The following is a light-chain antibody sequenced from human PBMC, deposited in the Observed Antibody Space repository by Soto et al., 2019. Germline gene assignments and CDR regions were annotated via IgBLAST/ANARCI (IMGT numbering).Light chain of an antibody. V-gene: IGKV3-20*01. CDR3: QQYGSSPGT. CDR2: GAS. J-gene: IGKJ4*01. Sequence: EMVLTQAPGTLSLPPGGRATLSCRASQSVSSSYLAWYRQKPGQAPRVIIYGASSRDTGIPDRFSGSGAGTDCTRAISRLEPEDVAVDYCQQYGSSPGTFGGGTKVDI. CDR1: QSVSSSY.